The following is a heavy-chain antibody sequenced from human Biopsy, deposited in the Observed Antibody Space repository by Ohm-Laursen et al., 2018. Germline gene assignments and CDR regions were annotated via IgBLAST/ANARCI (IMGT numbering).Heavy chain of an antibody. V-gene: IGHV4-39*01. CDR2: IYNTETT. Sequence: TLSLTCTVSGGSISSSTTYYWAWLRQSPGKGLEWIGSIYNTETTFYNPSLKSRVTISVDPSTNQFSLKVSSVTAADTALYFCARHPTGFWFDPWGHGTLVTVSS. CDR1: GGSISSSTTYY. J-gene: IGHJ5*02. CDR3: ARHPTGFWFDP.